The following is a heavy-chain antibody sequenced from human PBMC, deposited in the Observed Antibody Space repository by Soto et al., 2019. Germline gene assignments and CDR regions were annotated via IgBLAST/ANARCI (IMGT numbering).Heavy chain of an antibody. Sequence: GSVRLSSAASGFTFSGYRMHWVRQAPGKGLVWVSRINSDGSSTDYADSVRGRFTISRDNAKNTLHLQMDSLRAEDTAVYYCARTNYHFDLWGQGTPVTVSS. CDR3: ARTNYHFDL. J-gene: IGHJ4*02. V-gene: IGHV3-74*01. CDR2: INSDGSST. D-gene: IGHD3-10*01. CDR1: GFTFSGYR.